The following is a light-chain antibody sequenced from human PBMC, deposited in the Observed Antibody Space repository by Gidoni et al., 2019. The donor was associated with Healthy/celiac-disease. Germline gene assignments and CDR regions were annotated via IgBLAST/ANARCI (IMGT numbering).Light chain of an antibody. J-gene: IGKJ5*01. CDR3: QQYGSSPPIT. V-gene: IGKV3D-20*01. CDR1: QSVSSSY. CDR2: DAS. Sequence: DIVLPQSPATLSLSPGERATLSCGASQSVSSSYLAWYQQKPGLEPRLLIYDASSRATGIPDRFSGSGSGTDFTLTISRLEPEDFAVYYCQQYGSSPPITFXQXTRLEIK.